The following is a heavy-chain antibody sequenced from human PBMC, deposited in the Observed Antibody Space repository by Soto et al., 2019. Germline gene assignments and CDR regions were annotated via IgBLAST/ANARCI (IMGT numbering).Heavy chain of an antibody. V-gene: IGHV3-30*03. CDR3: ATDGADRSGYYCAY. CDR1: GFTFSSYG. J-gene: IGHJ4*02. D-gene: IGHD3-22*01. CDR2: ISYDGSNK. Sequence: QVQLVESGGGVVQPGRSLRLSCAASGFTFSSYGMHWVRQAPGKGLEWVAVISYDGSNKYYADSVKGRFTISRDNSKNTRYLQMNSLRAEDTAVSYCATDGADRSGYYCAYWCQGTLVTVFS.